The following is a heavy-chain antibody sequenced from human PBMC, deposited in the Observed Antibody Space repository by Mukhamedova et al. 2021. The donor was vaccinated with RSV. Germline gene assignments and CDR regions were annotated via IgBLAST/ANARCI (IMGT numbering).Heavy chain of an antibody. CDR2: IYPGDSDT. CDR3: ARRAWNDVEAHMDV. D-gene: IGHD1-1*01. Sequence: EYMGIIYPGDSDTRYSPSFEGQVTISADKSISTAYLQWSGLKPLDTAIYYCARRAWNDVEAHMDVWGKGTTVTVSS. V-gene: IGHV5-51*01. J-gene: IGHJ6*03.